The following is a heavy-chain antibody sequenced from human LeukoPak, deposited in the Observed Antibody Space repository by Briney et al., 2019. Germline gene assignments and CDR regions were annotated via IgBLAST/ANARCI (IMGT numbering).Heavy chain of an antibody. Sequence: ASVKVSCKVSGYTLTALSMHWVRQAPGKGLEWKGGFDPEDGETIYAQKFQGRVTMTEDTSTDTAYMELSSLRSEDTAVYYGATSIMITFGGVIVPVSPLDYWGQGTLVTVSS. J-gene: IGHJ4*02. CDR2: FDPEDGET. V-gene: IGHV1-24*01. D-gene: IGHD3-16*02. CDR1: GYTLTALS. CDR3: ATSIMITFGGVIVPVSPLDY.